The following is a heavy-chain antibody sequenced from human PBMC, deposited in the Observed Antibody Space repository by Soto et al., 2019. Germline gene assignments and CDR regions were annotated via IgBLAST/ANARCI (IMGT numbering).Heavy chain of an antibody. J-gene: IGHJ4*02. CDR3: VRHAQWIIRAY. D-gene: IGHD5-12*01. CDR2: INHSGST. Sequence: SETLSLTCAVYGGSFSGYYWSWIRQPPGKGLEWIGEINHSGSTNYNPSLKSRLTLFVDTSKNQFSLKLSSVTAADTAVYYCVRHAQWIIRAYWGQGSLVTVSS. CDR1: GGSFSGYY. V-gene: IGHV4-34*01.